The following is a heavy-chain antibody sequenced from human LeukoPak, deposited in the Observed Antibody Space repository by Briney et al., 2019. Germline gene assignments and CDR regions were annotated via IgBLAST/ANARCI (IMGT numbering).Heavy chain of an antibody. J-gene: IGHJ4*02. D-gene: IGHD2-2*01. CDR2: TYYSGST. CDR1: GGSISSYY. CDR3: ARFTSAGQRYFDH. V-gene: IGHV4-59*01. Sequence: TSETLSLTCTVSGGSISSYYWSWIRQPPGKGLECIGYTYYSGSTNYNPSLKSRVTISVDTSKNQFSLNLNSVTAADTAVYFCARFTSAGQRYFDHWGQGTLVTVAS.